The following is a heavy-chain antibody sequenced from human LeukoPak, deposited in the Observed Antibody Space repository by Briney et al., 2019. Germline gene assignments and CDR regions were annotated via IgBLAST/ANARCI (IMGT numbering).Heavy chain of an antibody. D-gene: IGHD6-6*01. CDR2: ISCSGGST. J-gene: IGHJ4*02. CDR3: AKVGVYSSSLSSGTYAFDY. CDR1: GFTFSSYA. V-gene: IGHV3-23*01. Sequence: PGGSLRLSCAASGFTFSSYAMSWVRQAPGKGLEWVSAISCSGGSTYYEDAVKGRSTVSRDNSKNTLYLQMKSLRAEDTAVYYCAKVGVYSSSLSSGTYAFDYWGQGTLVTVSS.